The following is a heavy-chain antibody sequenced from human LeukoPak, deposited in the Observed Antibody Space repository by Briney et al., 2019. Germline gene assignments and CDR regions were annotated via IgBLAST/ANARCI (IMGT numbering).Heavy chain of an antibody. V-gene: IGHV4-4*09. CDR3: ARLLAVADTFDY. J-gene: IGHJ4*02. CDR1: GGSISSYY. D-gene: IGHD6-19*01. CDR2: IYTSGST. Sequence: SETLPLTCTVSGGSISSYYWSWIRQPPGKGLEWIGYIYTSGSTNYNPSLKSRVTISVDTSKNQFSLKLSSVTAADTAVYYCARLLAVADTFDYWGQGTLVTVSS.